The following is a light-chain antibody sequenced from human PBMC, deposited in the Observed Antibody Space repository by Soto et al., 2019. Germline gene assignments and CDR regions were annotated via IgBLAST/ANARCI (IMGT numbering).Light chain of an antibody. CDR3: QQYNSYSGT. Sequence: EIVLTQSPDTLSLSPGERATLSCRASQSGSSSYLAWYQQRPGQPPRLLIYGVFTRADDIPDRFSGSGSGTDFTLTISSLQPDDFATYYCQQYNSYSGTFGQGTKVEIK. V-gene: IGKV3-20*01. CDR2: GVF. J-gene: IGKJ1*01. CDR1: QSGSSSY.